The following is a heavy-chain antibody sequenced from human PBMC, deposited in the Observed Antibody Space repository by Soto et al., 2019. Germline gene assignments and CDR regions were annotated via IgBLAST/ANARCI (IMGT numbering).Heavy chain of an antibody. J-gene: IGHJ3*02. D-gene: IGHD2-2*01. CDR3: ASRGGVVPAAMGDAFDI. CDR2: INHSGST. Sequence: SETLSLTCAVYGGSFSGYYWSWIRQPPGKGLEWIGEINHSGSTNYNPSRKSRVTISVDTAKNQFSLKLSSVTAADTAVYYCASRGGVVPAAMGDAFDIWGQGTMVTVSS. CDR1: GGSFSGYY. V-gene: IGHV4-34*01.